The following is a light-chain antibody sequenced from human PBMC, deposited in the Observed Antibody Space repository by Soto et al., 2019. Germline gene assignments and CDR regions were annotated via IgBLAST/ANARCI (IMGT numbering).Light chain of an antibody. CDR1: TSNIGNNF. Sequence: QAVVTQPPSVSAAPGQKVTISCSGSTSNIGNNFVSWYQQVPGTAPKLLIYDNNDRPSGIPDRFSGSKSGTSATLGIAGLQTGDEADYYCGTWDNSLGAVVFGGGTKLTVL. J-gene: IGLJ2*01. V-gene: IGLV1-51*01. CDR2: DNN. CDR3: GTWDNSLGAVV.